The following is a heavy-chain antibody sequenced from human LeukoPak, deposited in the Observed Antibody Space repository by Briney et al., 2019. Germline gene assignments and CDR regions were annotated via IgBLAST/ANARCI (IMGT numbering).Heavy chain of an antibody. CDR3: ARGSYYDSSGYYTLDY. CDR2: IYTSGST. J-gene: IGHJ4*02. V-gene: IGHV4-4*07. Sequence: PSETLSLTCTVSGGSISSYYWSWLRQPAGKGLEWIGRIYTSGSTNYNPSLKSRVTMSVDTSKNQFSLKLSSVTAADTAVYYCARGSYYDSSGYYTLDYWGQGTLVTVSS. D-gene: IGHD3-22*01. CDR1: GGSISSYY.